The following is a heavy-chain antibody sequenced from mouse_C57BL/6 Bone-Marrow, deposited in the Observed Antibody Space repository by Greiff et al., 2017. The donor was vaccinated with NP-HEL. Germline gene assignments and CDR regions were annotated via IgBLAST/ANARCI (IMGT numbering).Heavy chain of an antibody. CDR3: AMDYGGGY. CDR1: GYTFTSYW. D-gene: IGHD1-1*01. V-gene: IGHV1-69*01. Sequence: QVQLQQPGAELVMPGASVKLSCKASGYTFTSYWMHWVKQRPGQGLEWIGEIDPSDSYTNYNQKFKGKSTLTVDKSSSTAYMQLSSLTSADSAVYYCAMDYGGGYWGQGTTLTVSS. CDR2: IDPSDSYT. J-gene: IGHJ2*01.